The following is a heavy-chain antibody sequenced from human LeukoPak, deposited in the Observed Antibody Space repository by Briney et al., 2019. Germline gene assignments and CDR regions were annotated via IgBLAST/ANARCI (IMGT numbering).Heavy chain of an antibody. J-gene: IGHJ4*02. CDR3: ARGNNPTYGFMGYFDY. V-gene: IGHV4-59*01. CDR2: IYYSGST. Sequence: SETLSLTCTVSGGSISSYYWSWIRQPPGKGLEWIGYIYYSGSTNYNPSLKSRVTISVDTSKNQFSLKLSSVTAADTAVYYCARGNNPTYGFMGYFDYWGQGTLVTVSS. D-gene: IGHD3-10*01. CDR1: GGSISSYY.